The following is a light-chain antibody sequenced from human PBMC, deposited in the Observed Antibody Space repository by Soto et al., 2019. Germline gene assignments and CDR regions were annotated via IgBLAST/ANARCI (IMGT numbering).Light chain of an antibody. CDR2: SNN. CDR3: AAWDDSLSGEV. CDR1: RSNIGSNY. Sequence: QSVLTQPPSASGTPGQRVTISCPGGRSNIGSNYVYWYQQLPGTAPKLLISSNNQRPSGVPDRFSGSKSGTSASLAISGLRSEDEADYYCAAWDDSLSGEVFGGGTKVTVL. V-gene: IGLV1-47*01. J-gene: IGLJ3*02.